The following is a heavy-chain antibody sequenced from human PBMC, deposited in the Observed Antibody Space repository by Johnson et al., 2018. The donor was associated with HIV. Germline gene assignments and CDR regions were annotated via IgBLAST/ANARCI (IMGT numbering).Heavy chain of an antibody. V-gene: IGHV3-66*02. CDR3: ARDSRDNNYGGGSVGACDI. CDR1: GFTFSSSY. Sequence: VQLVESGGGLVQPGGSLRLSCVVSGFTFSSSYLTWVRQAPGKGLEWVSLIYSSGTTDYADSVQGRFTISRDNSKNTLYLQMNSLRTEDTAVYYCARDSRDNNYGGGSVGACDIWGQGTTVNVSS. D-gene: IGHD4-11*01. CDR2: IYSSGTT. J-gene: IGHJ3*02.